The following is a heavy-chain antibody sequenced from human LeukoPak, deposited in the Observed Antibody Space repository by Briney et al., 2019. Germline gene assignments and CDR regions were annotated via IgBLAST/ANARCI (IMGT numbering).Heavy chain of an antibody. CDR1: GGSISSYY. CDR2: IYYSGST. CDR3: ARTDFTFGGVIVFDY. Sequence: SETLSPTCTVSGGSISSYYWSWIRQPPGKGLEWIGYIYYSGSTNYNPSLKSRVTISVDTSKNQFSLKLSSVTAADTAVYYCARTDFTFGGVIVFDYWGQGTLVTVSS. V-gene: IGHV4-59*01. J-gene: IGHJ4*02. D-gene: IGHD3-16*02.